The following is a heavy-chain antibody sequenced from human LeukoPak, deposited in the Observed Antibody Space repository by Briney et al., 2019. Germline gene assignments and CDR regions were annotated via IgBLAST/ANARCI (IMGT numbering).Heavy chain of an antibody. CDR3: ARSGVTRFGELLSGAFDI. V-gene: IGHV3-30*04. Sequence: PGTSLRLSCAASGFTFSTYPMHWLRQAPGKGLEWVAVASYDGSNQYYPDSVKGRFTISRDNSENTLYLQMTSLRAEDTALYYCARSGVTRFGELLSGAFDIWGQGTMVTVSS. CDR1: GFTFSTYP. J-gene: IGHJ3*02. D-gene: IGHD3-10*02. CDR2: ASYDGSNQ.